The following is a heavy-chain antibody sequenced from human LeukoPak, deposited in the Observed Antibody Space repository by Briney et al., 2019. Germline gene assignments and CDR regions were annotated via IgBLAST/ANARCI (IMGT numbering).Heavy chain of an antibody. CDR2: TYPRNSDT. D-gene: IGHD4-17*01. CDR1: GYSFTSYW. V-gene: IGHV5-51*01. Sequence: GESLKISCKASGYSFTSYWITWVRQIPGKGLEWMGLTYPRNSDTRYSPSFQGQVTISADRSISVAYLQWSSLKASDTAIYYCARHLTGDYEPRGMGASAIWGQGTMVTVS. J-gene: IGHJ3*02. CDR3: ARHLTGDYEPRGMGASAI.